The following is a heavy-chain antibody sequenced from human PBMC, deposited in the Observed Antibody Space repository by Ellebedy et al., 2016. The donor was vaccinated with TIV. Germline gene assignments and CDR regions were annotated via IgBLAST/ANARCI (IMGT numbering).Heavy chain of an antibody. Sequence: SVKVSCKASGGTSRGYAISWVRRAPGQGLEWMGGIIPMYGAADYAQKFQGRVTITADELTRTAYMELSSLRSDDTAVYYCARDGGHRGYDRRGYYFDDSWGQGTLVTVSS. J-gene: IGHJ4*02. V-gene: IGHV1-69*13. CDR3: ARDGGHRGYDRRGYYFDDS. CDR1: GGTSRGYA. D-gene: IGHD3-22*01. CDR2: IIPMYGAA.